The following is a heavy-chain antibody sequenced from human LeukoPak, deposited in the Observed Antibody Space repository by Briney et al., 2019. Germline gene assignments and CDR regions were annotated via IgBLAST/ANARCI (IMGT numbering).Heavy chain of an antibody. CDR3: ARGPRIAVAGGWFDP. D-gene: IGHD6-19*01. Sequence: SETLSLTCAVSGGSISSDNWWSWVRQPPGKGLEWIGEIYHSGITNYNPSLKSRVTISIDKSKNQFSLKLSSVTAADTAVYYCARGPRIAVAGGWFDPWGQGTLVTVSS. CDR1: GGSISSDNW. J-gene: IGHJ5*02. CDR2: IYHSGIT. V-gene: IGHV4-4*02.